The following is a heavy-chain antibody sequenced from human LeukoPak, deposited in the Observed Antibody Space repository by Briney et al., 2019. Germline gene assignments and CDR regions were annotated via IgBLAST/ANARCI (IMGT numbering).Heavy chain of an antibody. CDR3: ARDGLYYYDSSGYSFDY. V-gene: IGHV3-74*01. CDR1: GFTFRSYW. J-gene: IGHJ4*02. Sequence: PGGSLRLSCAASGFTFRSYWMHWVRQAPGKGLVLVSRITSDGSSTSYADAVKGRLTISRDNAKNTLYLEMNSLRAEDTAVYYCARDGLYYYDSSGYSFDYWGQGTLVTVSS. CDR2: ITSDGSST. D-gene: IGHD3-22*01.